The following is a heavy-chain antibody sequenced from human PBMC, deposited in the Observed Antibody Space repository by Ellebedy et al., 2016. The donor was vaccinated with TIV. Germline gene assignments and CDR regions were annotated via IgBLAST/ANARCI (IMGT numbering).Heavy chain of an antibody. Sequence: SQTLSLTXXVFGGSFSGYYWTWIRQPPGKGLEWIGEINHIGNTNYNPFLKSRVTISIDTSNNHFSLNVSSVTAADTAVYYCARSDYNNYFVRWFDPWGQGTLVTVSS. D-gene: IGHD3-10*02. CDR3: ARSDYNNYFVRWFDP. J-gene: IGHJ5*02. V-gene: IGHV4-34*01. CDR2: INHIGNT. CDR1: GGSFSGYY.